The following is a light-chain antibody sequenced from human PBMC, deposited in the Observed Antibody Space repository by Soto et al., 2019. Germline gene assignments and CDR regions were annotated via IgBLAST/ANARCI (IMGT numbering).Light chain of an antibody. V-gene: IGKV2-30*01. CDR2: RVS. Sequence: DVVMTQSPLSLSVTLGQSASISCRSSQSLIYEDGDAFLNWSHLRPGQSPRRLIYRVSNRDSGVPDRFRGSGSATDFTLKISRLEAEDLGFYYCKQGSNVPPTLGQGTRVEI. CDR3: KQGSNVPPT. J-gene: IGKJ1*01. CDR1: QSLIYEDGDAF.